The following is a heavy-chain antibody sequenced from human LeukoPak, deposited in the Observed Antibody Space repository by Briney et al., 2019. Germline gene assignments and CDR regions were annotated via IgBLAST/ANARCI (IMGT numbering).Heavy chain of an antibody. CDR1: GGSISNDGYY. J-gene: IGHJ5*02. Sequence: SQTLSLTCNASGGSISNDGYYWSWIRQHPGKGLESLGYIYYSGSTYYNPSLKSRVTLSVDTSKSQFSLRLSSVTAADTAVYYCARDLTGDQFFDPWGQGTLVTVSS. V-gene: IGHV4-31*03. D-gene: IGHD7-27*01. CDR3: ARDLTGDQFFDP. CDR2: IYYSGST.